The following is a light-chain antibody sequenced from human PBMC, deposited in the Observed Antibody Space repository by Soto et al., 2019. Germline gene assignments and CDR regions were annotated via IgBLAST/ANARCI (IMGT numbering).Light chain of an antibody. J-gene: IGKJ3*01. CDR1: QSISNY. V-gene: IGKV1-39*01. CDR2: AAS. Sequence: DIQMTQSPSSLSASVGDRVTITCRASQSISNYLNWYQQKPGKAPKLLIYAASSSQSGVPSRFSGSGSGTDFTLTISSLQPEDFATYACQHSYPTLLPFGPWTNVDI. CDR3: QHSYPTLLP.